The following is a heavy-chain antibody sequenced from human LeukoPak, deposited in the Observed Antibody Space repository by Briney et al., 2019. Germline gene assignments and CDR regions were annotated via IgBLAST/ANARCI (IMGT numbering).Heavy chain of an antibody. V-gene: IGHV3-23*01. CDR1: GFTFSTFA. CDR3: ATYRQVLLPFES. Sequence: GGSLRLSCAASGFTFSTFAMIWVRQRPGKGLEWVSSIYPSGGEIHYADSEMGRFTISRDNSKSTLSLQMNSLRAEDTAIYYCATYRQVLLPFESWGQGTLVTVSS. D-gene: IGHD2-8*02. J-gene: IGHJ4*02. CDR2: IYPSGGEI.